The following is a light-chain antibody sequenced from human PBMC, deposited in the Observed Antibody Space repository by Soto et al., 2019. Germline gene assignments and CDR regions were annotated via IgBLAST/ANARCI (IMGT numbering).Light chain of an antibody. CDR2: EVS. CDR1: SSDVGGYNY. CDR3: SSYTTSSTLVV. Sequence: QSVLTQPASVSGSPGQSITISCTGTSSDVGGYNYVSWYQQNPGKAPKLMIYEVSHRPSGVSDRFSGSKSGNTASLTISGLQAEDEADYYCSSYTTSSTLVVFGGGTQLTVL. V-gene: IGLV2-14*01. J-gene: IGLJ2*01.